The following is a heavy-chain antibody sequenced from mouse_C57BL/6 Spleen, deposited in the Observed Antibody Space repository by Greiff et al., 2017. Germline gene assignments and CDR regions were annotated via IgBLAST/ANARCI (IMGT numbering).Heavy chain of an antibody. J-gene: IGHJ4*01. V-gene: IGHV1-62-2*01. CDR1: GYTFTEYT. D-gene: IGHD1-1*01. CDR3: ARHEDKHYGRMGAMDY. Sequence: QVQLQQSGAELVKPGASVKLSCKASGYTFTEYTIHWVKQRSGQGLEWIGWFYPGSGSIKYNEKFKDKATLTVDKSSSTVYMELSRLTSEDSAVYFCARHEDKHYGRMGAMDYWGQGTSVTVSS. CDR2: FYPGSGSI.